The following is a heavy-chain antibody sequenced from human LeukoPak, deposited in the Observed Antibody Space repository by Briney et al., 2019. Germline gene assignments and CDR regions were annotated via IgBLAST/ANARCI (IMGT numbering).Heavy chain of an antibody. J-gene: IGHJ4*02. CDR2: IRYDGSNK. D-gene: IGHD3-16*02. CDR3: AKEGPYYDYVWGSYRYTLFDY. CDR1: GFTFSSYG. V-gene: IGHV3-30*02. Sequence: GGSLRLSCAASGFTFSSYGMHWVRQAPGKGLEWVAFIRYDGSNKYYADSVKGRFTISRDNSKNTLYLQMNSLRAEDTAVYYCAKEGPYYDYVWGSYRYTLFDYWGQGTLVTVSS.